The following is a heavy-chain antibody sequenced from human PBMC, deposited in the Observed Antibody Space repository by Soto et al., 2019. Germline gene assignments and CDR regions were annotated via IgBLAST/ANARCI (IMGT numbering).Heavy chain of an antibody. D-gene: IGHD3-3*01. CDR2: VSGNGGTT. V-gene: IGHV3-23*01. J-gene: IGHJ4*02. Sequence: PGGSLRLSCAASGFTFSSYAMHWVRQAPGKGLEWVSLVSGNGGTTNYADSVKGRFTISRDNSQKTLYLQMNSLRAEDTAIYYCAKGKAHTLFGVDTLFDYWGQGTLVTVSS. CDR1: GFTFSSYA. CDR3: AKGKAHTLFGVDTLFDY.